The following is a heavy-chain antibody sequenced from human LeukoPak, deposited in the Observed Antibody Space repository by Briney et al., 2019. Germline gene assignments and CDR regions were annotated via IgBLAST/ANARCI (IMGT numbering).Heavy chain of an antibody. V-gene: IGHV3-30*03. J-gene: IGHJ6*02. CDR2: ISYDGSNK. D-gene: IGHD3-10*01. Sequence: GRSLRLSCAASGFTFSSYGMHWVRQAPGKGLEWVAVISYDGSNKYYADSVKGRFTISRDNSKNTLYLQMNSLRAEDTAVYYCAREGSGHCMDVWGQGTTVIVSS. CDR1: GFTFSSYG. CDR3: AREGSGHCMDV.